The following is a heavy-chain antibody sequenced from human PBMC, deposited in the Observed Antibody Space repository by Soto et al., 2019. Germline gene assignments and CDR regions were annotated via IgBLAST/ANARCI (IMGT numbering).Heavy chain of an antibody. Sequence: PRGSLGLSCAASGFTFSSYGMHWVRQAPGKGLEWVAVISYDGSNKYYADSVKGRFTISRDNSKNTLYLQMNSLRAEDTAVYYCAKEVFSNYYYYVTDVWGQGTTCTVSS. V-gene: IGHV3-30*18. CDR2: ISYDGSNK. D-gene: IGHD4-4*01. J-gene: IGHJ6*02. CDR1: GFTFSSYG. CDR3: AKEVFSNYYYYVTDV.